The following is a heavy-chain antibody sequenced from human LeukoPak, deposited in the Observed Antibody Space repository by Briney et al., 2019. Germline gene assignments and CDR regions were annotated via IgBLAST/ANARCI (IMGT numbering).Heavy chain of an antibody. CDR1: GGSFSDYY. D-gene: IGHD3-22*01. V-gene: IGHV4-34*01. Sequence: PSETLSLTCAVYGGSFSDYYWSSFRQPPGKGLEWIGEINHGGSTNYNLSLKSRVTISVDTSKSQFSLKLSSVTAADTAVYYCAYSSDFQQHWGQGTLVTVSS. CDR3: AYSSDFQQH. J-gene: IGHJ1*01. CDR2: INHGGST.